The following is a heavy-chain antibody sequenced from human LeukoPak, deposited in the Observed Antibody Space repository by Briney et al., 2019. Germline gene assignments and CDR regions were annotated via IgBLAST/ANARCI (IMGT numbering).Heavy chain of an antibody. CDR3: TTGIRGD. J-gene: IGHJ4*02. D-gene: IGHD3-10*01. CDR1: GVTLSTYA. CDR2: IASKTDGGAT. Sequence: GGSLRLSCAASGVTLSTYAMNWVRQAPGEGLDWVGRIASKTDGGATDYAAPVKGRFTISRDDSKNTLNLQMNSLKTEDTAVYYCTTGIRGDWGQGTLVTVSS. V-gene: IGHV3-15*04.